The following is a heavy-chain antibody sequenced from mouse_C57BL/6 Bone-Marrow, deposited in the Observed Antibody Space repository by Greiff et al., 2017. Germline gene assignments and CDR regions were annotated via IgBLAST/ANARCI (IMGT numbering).Heavy chain of an antibody. CDR3: TATIGFAY. CDR1: GFNIKDDY. CDR2: FDPENGDT. J-gene: IGHJ3*01. V-gene: IGHV14-4*01. D-gene: IGHD2-1*01. Sequence: VQLQQPGAELVRPGASVKLSCTASGFNIKDDYMHGVKQRPEQGLEWIGWFDPENGDTDYASKFQGKATITSDKSSNTAYLQLSSLMSEDTAVYYCTATIGFAYWGQGTLVTVSA.